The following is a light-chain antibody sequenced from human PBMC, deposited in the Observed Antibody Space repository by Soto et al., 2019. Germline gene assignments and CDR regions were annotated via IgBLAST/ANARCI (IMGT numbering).Light chain of an antibody. V-gene: IGKV3-20*01. CDR1: HSVSSNS. J-gene: IGKJ1*01. CDR2: DVS. CDR3: QQEGISPT. Sequence: EIVLTQSPGTLSLSPGERATLSCRSSHSVSSNSLAWYQQKPGQAPRLRIYDVSSRATGIPDRFSGSGSGTDFTLTISRLEPVEFAGHYCQQEGISPTFGQGTKVEIK.